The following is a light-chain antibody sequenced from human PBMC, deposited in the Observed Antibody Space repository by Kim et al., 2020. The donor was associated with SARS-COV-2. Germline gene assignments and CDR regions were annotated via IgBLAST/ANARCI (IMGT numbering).Light chain of an antibody. Sequence: QSVLTQPPSVSGAPGQRVTISCTGSHSNIGAGYDVHWYQQLPRTAPKLLIFGNTNRPSGVPDRFSGSKSGTSASLAISGLQAEDEADYFCQSYDSSLSVWVFGGGTKLTVL. CDR3: QSYDSSLSVWV. J-gene: IGLJ3*02. CDR1: HSNIGAGYD. V-gene: IGLV1-40*01. CDR2: GNT.